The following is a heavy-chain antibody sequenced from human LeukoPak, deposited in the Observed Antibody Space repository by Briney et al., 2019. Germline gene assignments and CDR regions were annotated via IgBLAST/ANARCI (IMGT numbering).Heavy chain of an antibody. CDR1: GGSISSYY. Sequence: SETLSLTCTVSGGSISSYYWSWIRQPPGKGLEWIGYIYYSGSTNYNPSLKSRVTLSVDTSKNQFSLKLSSVTAADTAVYYCAREGSPTGAPDYWGQGTLVTVSS. CDR2: IYYSGST. J-gene: IGHJ4*02. CDR3: AREGSPTGAPDY. D-gene: IGHD1-14*01. V-gene: IGHV4-59*01.